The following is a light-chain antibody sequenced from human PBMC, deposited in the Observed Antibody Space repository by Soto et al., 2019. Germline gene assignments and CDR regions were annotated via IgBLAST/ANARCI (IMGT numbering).Light chain of an antibody. CDR2: SAS. Sequence: EILMTQSPTTLSVSPGERATLSCRARQRIRGNFAWYQQKPGQAPRLLIYSASNRATGIPARFSGSGSGTEFTLTISSLQTEDSALYFCQHSNNWPRITFGQGTRLEI. J-gene: IGKJ5*01. CDR1: QRIRGN. CDR3: QHSNNWPRIT. V-gene: IGKV3-15*01.